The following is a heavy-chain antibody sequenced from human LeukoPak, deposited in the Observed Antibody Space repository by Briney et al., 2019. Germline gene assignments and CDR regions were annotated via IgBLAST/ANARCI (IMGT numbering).Heavy chain of an antibody. Sequence: SETLSLTCTVSGASISSYYWTWIRQPPGKGLEWIGYIHYSGSTNYNPSLKSRVTISVDMSKNQFSLQLSSVTAADTAVYYCARQSRDGDYIAKLFDYWGQGTLVTVSS. V-gene: IGHV4-59*08. CDR1: GASISSYY. CDR2: IHYSGST. J-gene: IGHJ4*02. CDR3: ARQSRDGDYIAKLFDY. D-gene: IGHD4-17*01.